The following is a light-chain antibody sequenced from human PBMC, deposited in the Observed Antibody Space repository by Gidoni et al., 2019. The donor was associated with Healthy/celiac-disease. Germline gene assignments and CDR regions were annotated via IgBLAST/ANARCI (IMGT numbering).Light chain of an antibody. CDR3: SSYAGSNNVV. CDR1: SSDIGAYDY. V-gene: IGLV2-8*01. J-gene: IGLJ2*01. Sequence: QSALTQPPSASGSPAQSVTISCTGTSSDIGAYDYVSWYQPRPGKAPKLMIYEVSKRPSGVPDRFSGSKSGNTASLTVSGLQAEDEADYYCSSYAGSNNVVFGGGTKLTVL. CDR2: EVS.